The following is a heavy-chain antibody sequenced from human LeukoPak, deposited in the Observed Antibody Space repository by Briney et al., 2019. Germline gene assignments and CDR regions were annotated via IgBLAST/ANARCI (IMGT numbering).Heavy chain of an antibody. CDR3: ARNRARAYGGSTGFDP. J-gene: IGHJ5*02. CDR1: GYTFTGYY. D-gene: IGHD4-23*01. Sequence: ASVKVSCKASGYTFTGYYMHWVRQAPGQGLEWMGWINPNSGGTNYAQKFQGRVTMTRDTSISTAYMELSRLRSDDTAVYYCARNRARAYGGSTGFDPWGQGTLVTVSS. V-gene: IGHV1-2*02. CDR2: INPNSGGT.